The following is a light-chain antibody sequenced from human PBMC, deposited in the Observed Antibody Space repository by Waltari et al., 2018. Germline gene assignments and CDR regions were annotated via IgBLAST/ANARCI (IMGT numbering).Light chain of an antibody. V-gene: IGKV1D-8*03. J-gene: IGKJ1*01. CDR2: GAS. CDR3: QHYYNLPWT. CDR1: QGISTY. Sequence: VIWMTQSPSLLSESPGDRVTITCRMSQGISTYLAWYQQKPGRAPDLLIYGASILHSGVPSRFSGSGSGTDFTLTISSLQSEDVATYYCQHYYNLPWTFGQGTKVEIK.